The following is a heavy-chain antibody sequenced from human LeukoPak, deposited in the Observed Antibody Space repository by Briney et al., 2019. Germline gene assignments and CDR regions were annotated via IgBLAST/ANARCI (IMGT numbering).Heavy chain of an antibody. V-gene: IGHV4-59*08. D-gene: IGHD3-9*01. J-gene: IGHJ4*02. CDR1: GGSISSYY. CDR2: IYYSGST. CDR3: ARHDDILTGYFDY. Sequence: SETLSLTCTASGGSISSYYWSWIRQPPGKGLEWIGYIYYSGSTNYNPSLKSRVTISVDTSKNQFSLKLSSVTAADTAVYYCARHDDILTGYFDYWGQGTLVTVSS.